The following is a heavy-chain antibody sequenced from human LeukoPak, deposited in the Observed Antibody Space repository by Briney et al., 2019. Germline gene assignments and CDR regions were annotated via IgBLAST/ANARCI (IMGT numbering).Heavy chain of an antibody. V-gene: IGHV3-53*01. Sequence: PGGSLRLSCAASGFTVGNNYMAWVRQVPGKGLEWVSSIFPSGGEIHYADSVRGRFTISRDNSKSTLSLQMNSLRAEDTAIYYCATYRQVLLPFESWGQGTLVTVSS. J-gene: IGHJ4*02. CDR1: GFTVGNNY. CDR2: IFPSGGEI. CDR3: ATYRQVLLPFES. D-gene: IGHD2-8*02.